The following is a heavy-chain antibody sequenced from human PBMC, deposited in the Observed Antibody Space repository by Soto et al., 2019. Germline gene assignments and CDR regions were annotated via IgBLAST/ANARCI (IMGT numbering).Heavy chain of an antibody. CDR3: VKERYAQLWLEDYGMDV. Sequence: GGSLRLSCAASGFTFSSYGIHWVRQAPGKGLEWVALISYDGTDKYYADSVKGRFTISRDNSKNTLYLQMSSLGPEDTAVYYCVKERYAQLWLEDYGMDVWGQGTTVTVSS. CDR2: ISYDGTDK. D-gene: IGHD5-18*01. CDR1: GFTFSSYG. J-gene: IGHJ6*02. V-gene: IGHV3-30*18.